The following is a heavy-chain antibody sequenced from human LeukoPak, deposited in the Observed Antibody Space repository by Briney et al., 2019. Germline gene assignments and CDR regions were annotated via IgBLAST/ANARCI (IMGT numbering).Heavy chain of an antibody. V-gene: IGHV3-48*01. J-gene: IGHJ4*02. CDR1: VFTFSSYG. Sequence: PGGSLRLSCAASVFTFSSYGMDWVRQAPGKGLGGVSYISSNSRTIDYASSVKGRCTISRDKAKTYLFLQMRSRRAEDTAMYVCTRARAARPGYWGQGTLVTVSS. D-gene: IGHD6-6*01. CDR2: ISSNSRTI. CDR3: TRARAARPGY.